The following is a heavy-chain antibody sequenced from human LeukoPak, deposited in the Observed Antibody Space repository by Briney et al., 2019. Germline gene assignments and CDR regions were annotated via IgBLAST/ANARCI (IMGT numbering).Heavy chain of an antibody. CDR2: IYYSGST. Sequence: PSETLSLTCAVYGGSFSGYYWSWIRQPPGKGLEWIGSIYYSGSTYYNPSLKSRVTISVDTSKNQFSLKLSSVTAADTAVYYCARRSTVYYYDMSGAFDIWGQGTMVTVSS. V-gene: IGHV4-34*01. CDR3: ARRSTVYYYDMSGAFDI. D-gene: IGHD3-22*01. J-gene: IGHJ3*02. CDR1: GGSFSGYY.